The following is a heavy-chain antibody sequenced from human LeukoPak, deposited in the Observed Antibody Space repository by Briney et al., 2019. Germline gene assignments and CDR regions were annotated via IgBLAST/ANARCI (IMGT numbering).Heavy chain of an antibody. J-gene: IGHJ4*02. CDR2: INSDGSST. D-gene: IGHD3-22*01. CDR3: VRISYDSSGYYDY. CDR1: GFTFSSYW. V-gene: IGHV3-74*01. Sequence: QPGRSLRLSCAASGFTFSSYWMHWVRQAPGKGLVWVSRINSDGSSTSYADSVKGRFTISRDNAKNTVYLQMNSLRAEDTAVYYCVRISYDSSGYYDYRGQGTLVTVSS.